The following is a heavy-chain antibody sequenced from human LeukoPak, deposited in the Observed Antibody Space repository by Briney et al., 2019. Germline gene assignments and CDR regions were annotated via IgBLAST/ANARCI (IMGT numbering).Heavy chain of an antibody. D-gene: IGHD1-26*01. J-gene: IGHJ2*01. CDR2: IIPIFGTA. CDR3: ARTPGSYTPDTYWYFDL. V-gene: IGHV1-69*05. CDR1: GGTFSSYA. Sequence: ASVKVSCKASGGTFSSYAISWVRQAPGQGLEWMGGIIPIFGTANYAQKFQGRVTITTDESTSTAYMELSSLRSEDTAVYYCARTPGSYTPDTYWYFDLWGRGTLVTVSS.